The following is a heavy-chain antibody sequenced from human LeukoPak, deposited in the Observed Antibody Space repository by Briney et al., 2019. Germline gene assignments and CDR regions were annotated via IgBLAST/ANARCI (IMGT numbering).Heavy chain of an antibody. Sequence: ASVKVSCKASGYTFTGYYIHWLRQAPGQGLEWMGWINPNSGGTNYAQKFQGRVTMTRDTSISTAYMELSRLRSDDTAVYYCARLHVSGSGSYYYWGQGTLVTVSS. CDR1: GYTFTGYY. CDR2: INPNSGGT. CDR3: ARLHVSGSGSYYY. V-gene: IGHV1-2*02. J-gene: IGHJ4*02. D-gene: IGHD3-10*01.